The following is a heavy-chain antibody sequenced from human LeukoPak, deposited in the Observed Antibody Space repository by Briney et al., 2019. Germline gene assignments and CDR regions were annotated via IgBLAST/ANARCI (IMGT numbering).Heavy chain of an antibody. Sequence: PSETLSLTCTVSGGSISSRTYYWGWIRQPPGKGLEWIGSIYYSGTTYYNPFLKSRVTISVDTSKNQFSLKLSSVTAEDTAVYYCAKPARTDYADYWGQGTLVTVSS. CDR1: GGSISSRTYY. CDR3: AKPARTDYADY. V-gene: IGHV4-39*07. J-gene: IGHJ4*02. D-gene: IGHD1-14*01. CDR2: IYYSGTT.